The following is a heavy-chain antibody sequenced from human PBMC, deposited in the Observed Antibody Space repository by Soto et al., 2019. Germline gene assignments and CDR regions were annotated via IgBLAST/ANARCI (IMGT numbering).Heavy chain of an antibody. CDR3: ARGDGDYYDGNGYLGRH. J-gene: IGHJ4*02. V-gene: IGHV3-9*01. CDR1: GFTFSSYG. CDR2: ISWNSGSI. D-gene: IGHD3-22*01. Sequence: GGSLRLSCAASGFTFSSYGMHWVRQPPGKGLEWVSGISWNSGSIGYADSVKGRFTISRDNAKNSLYLQMNSLRAEDTALYYCARGDGDYYDGNGYLGRHWGQGTLVTVSS.